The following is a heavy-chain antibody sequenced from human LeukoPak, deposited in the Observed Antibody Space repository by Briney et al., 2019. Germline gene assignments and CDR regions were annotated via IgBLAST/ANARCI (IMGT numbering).Heavy chain of an antibody. CDR3: ARSPRYSSSWYLGDAFDI. Sequence: GGSLRLSCAASGFTFSSYSMNWVRQAPGKGLEWVSYTSSSSSTIYYADSVKGRFTISRDNAKNSLYLQMNSLRAEDTAVYYCARSPRYSSSWYLGDAFDIWGQGIMVTVSS. V-gene: IGHV3-48*04. CDR2: TSSSSSTI. D-gene: IGHD6-13*01. J-gene: IGHJ3*02. CDR1: GFTFSSYS.